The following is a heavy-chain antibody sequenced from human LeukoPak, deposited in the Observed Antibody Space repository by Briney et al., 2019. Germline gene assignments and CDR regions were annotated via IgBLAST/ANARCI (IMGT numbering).Heavy chain of an antibody. J-gene: IGHJ4*02. CDR2: ISYDGSNK. V-gene: IGHV3-30*18. D-gene: IGHD5-18*01. Sequence: QAGGSLRLSCAASGFTFSSYSMNWVRQAPGKGLEWVAVISYDGSNKYYADSVKGRFTIPRDNSKNTLYLQMNSLRAEDTAVYYCAKDYSYGIAGSFYWGQGTLVTVSS. CDR1: GFTFSSYS. CDR3: AKDYSYGIAGSFY.